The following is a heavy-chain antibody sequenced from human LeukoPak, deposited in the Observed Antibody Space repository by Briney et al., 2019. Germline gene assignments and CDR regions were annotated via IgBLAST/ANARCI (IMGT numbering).Heavy chain of an antibody. Sequence: PGGSLRLSCAASGFTFSNYAMSWVRQAPGKGLEWVSAISGSGGRSTYYVDSVKGRFTISRDNSKSTLNLQMNSLRAEDTALYYCARGLQWELPLAYWGQGILVTVSS. CDR3: ARGLQWELPLAY. CDR2: ISGSGGRST. CDR1: GFTFSNYA. J-gene: IGHJ4*02. D-gene: IGHD1-26*01. V-gene: IGHV3-23*01.